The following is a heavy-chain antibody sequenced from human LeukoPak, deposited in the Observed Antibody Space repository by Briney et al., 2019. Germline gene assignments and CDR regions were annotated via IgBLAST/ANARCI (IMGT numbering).Heavy chain of an antibody. D-gene: IGHD4-17*01. CDR3: ARGRYNDYGFDY. Sequence: SETLSLTCTVSGGSISSYYWSWIRQPPGKELEWIGYLYYSGSTNYNPSFTSRVTMSVDTSKNQFSLKLNSMTAADTAVYFCARGRYNDYGFDYWGQGTLVTVSS. CDR2: LYYSGST. CDR1: GGSISSYY. J-gene: IGHJ4*02. V-gene: IGHV4-59*01.